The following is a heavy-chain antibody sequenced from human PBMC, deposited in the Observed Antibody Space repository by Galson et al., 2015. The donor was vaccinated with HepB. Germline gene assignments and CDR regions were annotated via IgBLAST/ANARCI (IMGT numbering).Heavy chain of an antibody. CDR2: IIPIFGTA. CDR1: GGTFSSYA. Sequence: SVKVSCKASGGTFSSYAISWVRQAPGQGLEWMGGIIPIFGTANCAQKFQGRVTITADESTSTAYMELSSLRSEDTAVYYCARGGVEMATTSFDYWGQGTLVTVSS. CDR3: ARGGVEMATTSFDY. V-gene: IGHV1-69*13. J-gene: IGHJ4*02. D-gene: IGHD5-24*01.